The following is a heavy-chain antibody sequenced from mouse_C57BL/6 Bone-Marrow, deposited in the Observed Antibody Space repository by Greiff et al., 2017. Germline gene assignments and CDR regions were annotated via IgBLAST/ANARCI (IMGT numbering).Heavy chain of an antibody. V-gene: IGHV3-6*01. CDR2: ISYDGSN. D-gene: IGHD2-3*01. CDR1: GYSITSGYY. CDR3: ARVYHY. Sequence: VQLKESGPGLVKPSQSLSLTCSVTGYSITSGYYWNWIRQFPGNKLEWMGYISYDGSNNYNPSLKNRISITRDTSKNQFFLKLNSVTTEDTATYYCARVYHYWGQGTSVTVSS. J-gene: IGHJ4*01.